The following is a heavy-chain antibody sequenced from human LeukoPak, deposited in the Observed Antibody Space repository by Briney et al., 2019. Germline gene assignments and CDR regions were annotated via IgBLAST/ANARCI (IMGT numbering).Heavy chain of an antibody. CDR3: AKDSS. J-gene: IGHJ5*02. CDR1: GFTFDDYA. CDR2: ISWNSGSI. Sequence: QPGRSLRLSCAASGFTFDDYAMHWVRQAPGKGLEWVSGISWNSGSIGYADSVKGRFTISRDNAKNSLYLQMNSLRAEDTALYYCAKDSSWGQGTLVTVSS. V-gene: IGHV3-9*01.